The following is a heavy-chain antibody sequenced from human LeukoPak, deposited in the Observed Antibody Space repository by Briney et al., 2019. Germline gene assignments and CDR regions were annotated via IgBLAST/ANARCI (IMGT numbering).Heavy chain of an antibody. CDR3: ARHATLGYCSSTSCYTAGYYYYGMDV. CDR2: IYPGDPDT. J-gene: IGHJ6*02. D-gene: IGHD2-2*02. V-gene: IGHV5-51*01. CDR1: GYSFTSYW. Sequence: PGESLKISCKGSGYSFTSYWIGWVRQMPGKGLEWMGIIYPGDPDTRYSPSFQGQVTISADKSISTAYLQWSSLKASDTAMYYCARHATLGYCSSTSCYTAGYYYYGMDVWGQGTTVTVSS.